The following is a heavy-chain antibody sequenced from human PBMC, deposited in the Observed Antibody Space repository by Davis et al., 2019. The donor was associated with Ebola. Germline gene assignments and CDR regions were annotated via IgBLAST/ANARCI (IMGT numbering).Heavy chain of an antibody. J-gene: IGHJ6*02. V-gene: IGHV7-4-1*02. CDR2: INTNTGNP. CDR1: GYTFTSYA. Sequence: AASVKVSCKASGYTFTSYAINWVRQAPGQGLEWMGWINTNTGNPTYAQGFTGRFVFSLDTSVSTAYLQINSLKAEDTAVYYCARGTYYYDSSGYFYYYYGMDVWGQGTTVTVSS. D-gene: IGHD3-22*01. CDR3: ARGTYYYDSSGYFYYYYGMDV.